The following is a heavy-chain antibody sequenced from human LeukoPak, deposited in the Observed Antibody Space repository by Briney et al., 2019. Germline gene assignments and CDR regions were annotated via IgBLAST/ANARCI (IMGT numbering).Heavy chain of an antibody. V-gene: IGHV1-24*01. J-gene: IGHJ6*04. Sequence: GASVKAPSKVSGYTLIKLSLHWGRRPPGKGLGWRGGFVPKDGETIYAQKFQGRVTMTEDTSTDTAYMELSSLRSEDTAVYYCATDPGYCSSTSCYPYGMDVWGKGTTVTVSS. CDR1: GYTLIKLS. D-gene: IGHD2-2*03. CDR2: FVPKDGET. CDR3: ATDPGYCSSTSCYPYGMDV.